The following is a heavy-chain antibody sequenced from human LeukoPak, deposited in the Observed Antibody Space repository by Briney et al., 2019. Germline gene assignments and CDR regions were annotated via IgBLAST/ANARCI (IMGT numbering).Heavy chain of an antibody. V-gene: IGHV4-30-2*01. J-gene: IGHJ4*02. Sequence: PSQTLSLTCAVSGGSISSGGYSWSWIRQPPGKGLEWIGYIYHSGSTCYNPSLKSRVTISVDTSKNQFSLKLSSVTAADTAVYYCARVGYGYSSSHFDYWGQGTLVTVSS. CDR3: ARVGYGYSSSHFDY. CDR1: GGSISSGGYS. D-gene: IGHD6-6*01. CDR2: IYHSGST.